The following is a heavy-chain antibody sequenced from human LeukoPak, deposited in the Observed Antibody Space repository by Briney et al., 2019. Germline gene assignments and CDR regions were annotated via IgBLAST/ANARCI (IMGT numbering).Heavy chain of an antibody. CDR1: EFTFSTYS. J-gene: IGHJ4*02. CDR2: ISSSGSDI. CDR3: ARGRGSL. Sequence: GGSLRLSCVASEFTFSTYSMNWVRQAPGKGLEWVSSISSSGSDIYYADSVKGRFTISRDNAKNSLYLQMNSLSGEDTAIYCCARGRGSLWGQGTLVTVSS. D-gene: IGHD3-16*01. V-gene: IGHV3-21*06.